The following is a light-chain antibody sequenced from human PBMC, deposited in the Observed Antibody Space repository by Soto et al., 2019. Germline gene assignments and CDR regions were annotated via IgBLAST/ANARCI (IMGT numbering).Light chain of an antibody. CDR2: DVS. CDR1: SSDVGGYTY. Sequence: QSALTQPASVSGSPGQSITISCTGTSSDVGGYTYVSWYQQHPGKAPKLMIYDVSNRPSGVSNRFSGPKSGNTASLTISGLQAEDEADYDCSSYASSSTVVFGGGTQLTVL. V-gene: IGLV2-14*01. CDR3: SSYASSSTVV. J-gene: IGLJ2*01.